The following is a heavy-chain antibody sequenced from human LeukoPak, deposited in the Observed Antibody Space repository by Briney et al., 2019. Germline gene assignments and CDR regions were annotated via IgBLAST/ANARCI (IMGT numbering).Heavy chain of an antibody. CDR2: INHSGST. D-gene: IGHD4-17*01. CDR3: ARATTVIPFDY. Sequence: SETPSLTCAVYGGSFSGYYWSWIRQPPGKGLEWIGEINHSGSTNYNPSLKSRVTISVDTSKNQFSLKLSSVTAADTAVYYCARATTVIPFDYWGQGTLVTVSS. CDR1: GGSFSGYY. J-gene: IGHJ4*02. V-gene: IGHV4-34*01.